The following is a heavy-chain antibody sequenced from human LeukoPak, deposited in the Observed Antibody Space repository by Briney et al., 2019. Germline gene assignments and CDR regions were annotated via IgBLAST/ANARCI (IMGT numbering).Heavy chain of an antibody. CDR1: GYTCTSYV. J-gene: IGHJ4*02. CDR3: ARDGSFDEGSGSQFFDY. CDR2: ISAYNGNT. Sequence: ASVKVSCKASGYTCTSYVISWVRQAPGQGLEWMGWISAYNGNTNYAQKLQGRVTMTTDTSTSTAYMELRSLRSDDTAVYYCARDGSFDEGSGSQFFDYWGQGTLVTVSS. V-gene: IGHV1-18*01. D-gene: IGHD3-10*01.